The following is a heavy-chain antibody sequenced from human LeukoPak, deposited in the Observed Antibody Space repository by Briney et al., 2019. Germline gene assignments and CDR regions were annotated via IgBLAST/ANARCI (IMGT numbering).Heavy chain of an antibody. D-gene: IGHD2-21*02. J-gene: IGHJ3*02. V-gene: IGHV4-4*02. CDR2: IYHSGST. CDR1: GGSISSSNW. Sequence: SETLSLTCAVSGGSISSSNWWSWVRQPPGKGLEWIGEIYHSGSTNHNPPLRSRVTISLDKSKNQFSLKLSSVTAADTAVYYCAGAYCGGDCYSGRAFDIWGQGTMVTVSS. CDR3: AGAYCGGDCYSGRAFDI.